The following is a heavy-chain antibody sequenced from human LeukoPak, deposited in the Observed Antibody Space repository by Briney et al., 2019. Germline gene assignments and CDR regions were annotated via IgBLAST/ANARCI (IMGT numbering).Heavy chain of an antibody. J-gene: IGHJ4*02. Sequence: WETLSLTCAVYGGSFSGYYWSWIRQPPGKGLEWIGEINHSGSTNYNPSLKSRVTISVDTSKNQFSLKLSSVTAADTAVYYCAREYCSSNSCFGYFDYWDQGTLVTVSS. CDR3: AREYCSSNSCFGYFDY. V-gene: IGHV4-34*01. CDR1: GGSFSGYY. D-gene: IGHD2-2*01. CDR2: INHSGST.